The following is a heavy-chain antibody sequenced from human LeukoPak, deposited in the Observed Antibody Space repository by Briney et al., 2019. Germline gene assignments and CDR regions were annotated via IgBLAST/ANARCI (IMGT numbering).Heavy chain of an antibody. CDR2: ISWNSGSI. V-gene: IGHV3-9*01. CDR3: AKDISPLLGYYFDY. CDR1: GFTFDDYA. J-gene: IGHJ4*02. D-gene: IGHD7-27*01. Sequence: GGSLRLSCAASGFTFDDYAMHWVRQAPGKGLEWVSGISWNSGSIGSADSVKGRFTISRDNAKNSLYLQMNSLRAEDTALYYCAKDISPLLGYYFDYWGQGTLVTVSS.